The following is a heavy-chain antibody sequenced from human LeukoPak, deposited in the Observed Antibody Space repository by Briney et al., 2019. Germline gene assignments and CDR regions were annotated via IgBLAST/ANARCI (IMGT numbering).Heavy chain of an antibody. V-gene: IGHV4-59*08. J-gene: IGHJ3*02. CDR1: GGSISGYY. D-gene: IGHD6-13*01. CDR3: ARHFSSSWYVDAFDI. CDR2: IYYSGST. Sequence: SETLSLTCTVSGGSISGYYWSWIRQPPGKGLEWIGYIYYSGSTNYNPSLKSRVTISVDTSKNQFSLKLSSVTAADTAVYYCARHFSSSWYVDAFDIWGQGTMVTVSS.